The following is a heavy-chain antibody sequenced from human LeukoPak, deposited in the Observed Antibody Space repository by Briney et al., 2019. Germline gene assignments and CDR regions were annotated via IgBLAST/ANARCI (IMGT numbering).Heavy chain of an antibody. CDR2: IYASGST. Sequence: PSETLSLTCTVSGGAISNYYWSWIRQPAGKGLEWIGRIYASGSTNYNPSLKSRVTMSLNTSKNQFSLKLSSVTAADTAVYYCARVAPRSDDYWGQGTLVTVSS. J-gene: IGHJ4*02. CDR3: ARVAPRSDDY. CDR1: GGAISNYY. V-gene: IGHV4-4*07.